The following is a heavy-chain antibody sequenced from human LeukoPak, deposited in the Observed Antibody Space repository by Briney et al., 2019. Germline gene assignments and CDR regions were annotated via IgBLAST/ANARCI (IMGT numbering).Heavy chain of an antibody. J-gene: IGHJ4*02. CDR2: IYSGGST. V-gene: IGHV3-66*01. CDR3: AGGLRYSTGWYYFDY. Sequence: GGSLRLSCAASGFSVSTNYMSWVRQAPGKGLEWVSVIYSGGSTYYADSVKGRFTISRDNSKNTLYLQMNSLRAEDTAVYYCAGGLRYSTGWYYFDYWGQGTLVTVSS. D-gene: IGHD6-19*01. CDR1: GFSVSTNY.